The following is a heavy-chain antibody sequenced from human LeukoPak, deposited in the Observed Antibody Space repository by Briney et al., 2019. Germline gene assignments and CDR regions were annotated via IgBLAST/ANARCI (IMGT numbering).Heavy chain of an antibody. J-gene: IGHJ5*02. V-gene: IGHV4-34*01. CDR2: INHSGST. D-gene: IGHD5-18*01. CDR3: ARGGRSGYSYGYGPNWFDP. CDR1: GGSISSGGYS. Sequence: SETLSLTCAVSGGSISSGGYSWSWIRQPPGKGLEWIGEINHSGSTNYNPSLKSRVTISVDTSKNQFSLKLSSVTAADTAVYYCARGGRSGYSYGYGPNWFDPWGQGTLVTVSS.